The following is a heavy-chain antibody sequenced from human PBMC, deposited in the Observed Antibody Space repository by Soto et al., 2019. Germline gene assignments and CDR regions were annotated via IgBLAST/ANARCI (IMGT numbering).Heavy chain of an antibody. V-gene: IGHV3-23*01. CDR1: GFTFSSYA. Sequence: GGSLRPSCAPPGFTFSSYAMSWVRQAPGKGLEWVSAISGSGGSTYYADSVKGRFTISRDNSKNTLYLQMNSLRAEDTAVYYCAKNYDILTGPLIGWGQGTLVNV. CDR2: ISGSGGST. CDR3: AKNYDILTGPLIG. D-gene: IGHD3-9*01. J-gene: IGHJ4*02.